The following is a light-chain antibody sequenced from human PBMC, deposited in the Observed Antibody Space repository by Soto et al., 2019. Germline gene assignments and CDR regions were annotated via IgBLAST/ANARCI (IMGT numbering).Light chain of an antibody. J-gene: IGKJ1*01. CDR3: QQRLLWPQT. CDR1: QAVSTY. Sequence: EIVMTQSPATLSVSPGERATLSCRASQAVSTYVAWYQHKPGQAPRLLIYDASNRATGVPFRFSGSGSGTDFTLTVSSLEPEDFAVYYCQQRLLWPQTFGQGTKVDIK. V-gene: IGKV3-11*01. CDR2: DAS.